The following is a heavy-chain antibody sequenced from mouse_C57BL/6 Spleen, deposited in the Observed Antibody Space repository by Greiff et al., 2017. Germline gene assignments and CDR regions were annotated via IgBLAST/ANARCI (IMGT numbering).Heavy chain of an antibody. CDR3: ARDMGLRAWFAY. CDR2: ISYDGSN. V-gene: IGHV3-6*01. D-gene: IGHD2-4*01. J-gene: IGHJ3*01. CDR1: GYSITSGYY. Sequence: EVQLVESGPGLVKPSQSLSLTCSVTGYSITSGYYWNWIRQFPGNKLEWMGYISYDGSNNYNPSLKNRISITRDTSKNQFFLKLNSVTTEDTATYYCARDMGLRAWFAYWGQGTLVTVSA.